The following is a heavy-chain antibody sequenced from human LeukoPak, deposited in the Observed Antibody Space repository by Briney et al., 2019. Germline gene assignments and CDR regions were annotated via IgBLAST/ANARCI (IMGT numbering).Heavy chain of an antibody. Sequence: SQTLSLTCAISGDSVSSNSAAWSWIRHSPSRGLEWLGRTYYRSKWYNDYAASVKSRITINPDTSKNLFSLQLNSVTAEDTAVYYCAKARGTNWGLDCWGQGTLVTVSS. J-gene: IGHJ4*02. D-gene: IGHD7-27*01. CDR1: GDSVSSNSAA. CDR2: TYYRSKWYN. V-gene: IGHV6-1*01. CDR3: AKARGTNWGLDC.